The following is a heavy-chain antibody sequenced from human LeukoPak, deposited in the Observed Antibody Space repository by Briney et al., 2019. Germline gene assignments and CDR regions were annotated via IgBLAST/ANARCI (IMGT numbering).Heavy chain of an antibody. CDR3: ARADTAMVPYYFDY. Sequence: SDTLSLTCAVYGGSFSGYYWSWLRQPPGKGLEWIGEINHSGSTNYNPSLKSRVTISVDTSKSQFSLKLSSVTAADTAVYYCARADTAMVPYYFDYWGQGTLVTVSS. CDR2: INHSGST. V-gene: IGHV4-34*01. CDR1: GGSFSGYY. D-gene: IGHD5-18*01. J-gene: IGHJ4*02.